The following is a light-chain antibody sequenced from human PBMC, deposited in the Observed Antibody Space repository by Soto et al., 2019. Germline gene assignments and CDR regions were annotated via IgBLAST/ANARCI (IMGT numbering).Light chain of an antibody. CDR2: AAS. CDR3: QQSYTSPYT. CDR1: QTITAY. Sequence: DIQMTQSPSSLSSPVGDRVTITCRASQTITAYLSWFQQKPWKAPKLLIYAASNLQSGVPSRFTGSGYGTDVTLTISSLQPEDFATYYCQQSYTSPYTFGQGTKLEIK. J-gene: IGKJ2*01. V-gene: IGKV1-39*01.